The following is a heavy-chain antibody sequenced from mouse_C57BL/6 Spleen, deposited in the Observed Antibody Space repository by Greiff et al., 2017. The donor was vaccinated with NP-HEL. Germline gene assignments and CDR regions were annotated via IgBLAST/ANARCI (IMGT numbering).Heavy chain of an antibody. D-gene: IGHD2-1*01. CDR3: ASGNYYFDY. J-gene: IGHJ2*01. V-gene: IGHV1-22*01. CDR1: GYTFTDYN. CDR2: INPNNGGT. Sequence: EVQLQQSGPELVKPGASVKMSCKASGYTFTDYNMHWVKQSHGKSLEWIGYINPNNGGTSYNQKFKGKATLTVNKSSSTAYMELPSLTSEDSAVYYCASGNYYFDYWGQGTTLTVSS.